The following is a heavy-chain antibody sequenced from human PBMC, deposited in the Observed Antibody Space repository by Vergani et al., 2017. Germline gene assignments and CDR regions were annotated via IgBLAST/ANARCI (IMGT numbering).Heavy chain of an antibody. CDR2: IKQDGSEK. Sequence: EVQLVESGGGVVRPGGSLRLSCAASGFTFSSYWMSWVRQAPGKGLEWVANIKQDGSEKYYVDSVKGRFTISRDNAKNSLYLQMNSLRAEDTAVYYCARDQYCSGGSCYSGSWFDPWGQGTLVTVSS. J-gene: IGHJ5*02. CDR1: GFTFSSYW. CDR3: ARDQYCSGGSCYSGSWFDP. D-gene: IGHD2-15*01. V-gene: IGHV3-7*04.